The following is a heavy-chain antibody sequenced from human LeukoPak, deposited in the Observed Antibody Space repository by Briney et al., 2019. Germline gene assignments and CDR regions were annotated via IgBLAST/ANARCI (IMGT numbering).Heavy chain of an antibody. V-gene: IGHV3-48*03. CDR2: ISSSGSTI. Sequence: PGGSLRLSCAASGFMFSNYNMNWVRQAPGKGLEWVSYISSSGSTIYYADSVKGRFTISRDNAKNSLYLQMNSLRAEDTAVYYCAKCSGWFVRGKDYYYYYMDVWGKGTTVTVSS. CDR1: GFMFSNYN. CDR3: AKCSGWFVRGKDYYYYYMDV. D-gene: IGHD6-19*01. J-gene: IGHJ6*03.